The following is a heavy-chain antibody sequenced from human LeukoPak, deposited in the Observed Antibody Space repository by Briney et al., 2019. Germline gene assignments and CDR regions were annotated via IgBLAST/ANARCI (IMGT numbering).Heavy chain of an antibody. J-gene: IGHJ2*01. V-gene: IGHV4-31*03. Sequence: PSETLSLTCTVSGGSISSGGYYWSWIRQHPGKGLEWIGYIYYSGSTYYNPSLKSRVTISVDTSKNQFSLKLSSVTAADTAVYYCARRAAGSRHFDLWGRGTLVTVSS. CDR3: ARRAAGSRHFDL. CDR1: GGSISSGGYY. CDR2: IYYSGST.